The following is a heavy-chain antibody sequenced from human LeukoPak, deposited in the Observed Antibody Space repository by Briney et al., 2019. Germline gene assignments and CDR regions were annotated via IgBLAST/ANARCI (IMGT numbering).Heavy chain of an antibody. CDR3: ARVVAATIAYDY. CDR2: INPNSGGT. Sequence: ASVKVSCKASGYTFTGYYMHWVRQAPGQGLEWMGWINPNSGGTNYAQKHQGRVTMTRDTSISTAYMELRRLRSDDTAVYYCARVVAATIAYDYWGQGTLVTVSS. D-gene: IGHD2-15*01. CDR1: GYTFTGYY. V-gene: IGHV1-2*02. J-gene: IGHJ4*02.